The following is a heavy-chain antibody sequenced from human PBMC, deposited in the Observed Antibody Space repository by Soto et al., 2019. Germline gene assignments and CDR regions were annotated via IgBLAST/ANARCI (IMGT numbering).Heavy chain of an antibody. CDR3: ARGLGYDSNGRFLAAFDI. CDR1: GASLTSGDYY. CDR2: IFHTGTT. D-gene: IGHD3-22*01. J-gene: IGHJ3*02. Sequence: QVQLQESGPGLAKPSQTVSLTCTVSGASLTSGDYYWTWIRQVPGKDLEWIGYIFHTGTTFYTPSLKSRVLMSIDTSDNYFSLNLNSVTAADTAVYYCARGLGYDSNGRFLAAFDIWGHGTVVTVSA. V-gene: IGHV4-31*03.